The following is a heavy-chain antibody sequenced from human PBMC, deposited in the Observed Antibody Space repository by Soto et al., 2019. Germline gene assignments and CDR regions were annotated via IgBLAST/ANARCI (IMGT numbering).Heavy chain of an antibody. CDR1: GYTFTSYY. V-gene: IGHV1-46*03. CDR2: INPSGGST. J-gene: IGHJ4*02. CDR3: ARVLTGYYLSSEYYFDY. Sequence: ASVKVSCKASGYTFTSYYMHWVRQAPGQGLEWMGIINPSGGSTSYAQKFQGRVTMTRDTSTSTVYMELSSLRSEDTAVYYCARVLTGYYLSSEYYFDYWGQGTLVTVSS. D-gene: IGHD3-9*01.